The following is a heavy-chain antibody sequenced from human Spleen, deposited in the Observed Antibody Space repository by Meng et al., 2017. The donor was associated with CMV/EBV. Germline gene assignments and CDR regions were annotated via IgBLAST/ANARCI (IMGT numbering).Heavy chain of an antibody. Sequence: GGSLRLSCAASGFTFRSYGMQWVRQAPGKGLECVAVISYDGNNKDYADSVRGRFTISRDNSKNTLYLQMNSLTAEDTAVYYCAKGSYCSGTTCYLWGWFDSWGQGTLVTVSS. CDR3: AKGSYCSGTTCYLWGWFDS. CDR1: GFTFRSYG. D-gene: IGHD2-2*01. J-gene: IGHJ5*01. V-gene: IGHV3-30-3*01. CDR2: ISYDGNNK.